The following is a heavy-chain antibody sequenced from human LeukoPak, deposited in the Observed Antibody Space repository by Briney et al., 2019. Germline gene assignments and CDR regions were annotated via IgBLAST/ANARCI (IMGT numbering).Heavy chain of an antibody. CDR2: MNPNSGNT. D-gene: IGHD3-3*01. J-gene: IGHJ5*02. CDR1: GYTFTSYD. CDR3: ARGQRVYYDFWSGSPYNWFDP. V-gene: IGHV1-8*01. Sequence: ASVKVSCKASGYTFTSYDINWVRQATGQGLEWMGWMNPNSGNTGYAQKFQGRVTMTRNTSISTAYMELSSLRSEDTAVYYCARGQRVYYDFWSGSPYNWFDPWGQGTLVTVSS.